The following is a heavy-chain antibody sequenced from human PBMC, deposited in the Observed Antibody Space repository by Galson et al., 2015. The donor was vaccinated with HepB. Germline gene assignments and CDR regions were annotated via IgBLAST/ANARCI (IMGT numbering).Heavy chain of an antibody. Sequence: SLRLSCAASGFTFSSYSMNWVRQAPGKGLEWVSYISSSSSTIYYADSVKGRFTISRDNAKNSLYLQMNSLRAEDTAVYYCARDFVVVPAATNWFDPWGQGTLVTVSS. J-gene: IGHJ5*02. CDR2: ISSSSSTI. CDR1: GFTFSSYS. V-gene: IGHV3-48*01. CDR3: ARDFVVVPAATNWFDP. D-gene: IGHD2-2*01.